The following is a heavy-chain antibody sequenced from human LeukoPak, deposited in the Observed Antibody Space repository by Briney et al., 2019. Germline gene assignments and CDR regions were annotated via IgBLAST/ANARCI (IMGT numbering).Heavy chain of an antibody. CDR1: GYTFIGCY. Sequence: ASVKVSCKASGYTFIGCYMHWVRQAPGQGLEWMGWINPNSGGTNYAQKVQGRLTMTRDTSISTAYMELSRLRSDDTAVYFCAREDLVLEGFDYCGQGTLVTVSS. D-gene: IGHD1-1*01. V-gene: IGHV1-2*02. CDR2: INPNSGGT. J-gene: IGHJ4*02. CDR3: AREDLVLEGFDY.